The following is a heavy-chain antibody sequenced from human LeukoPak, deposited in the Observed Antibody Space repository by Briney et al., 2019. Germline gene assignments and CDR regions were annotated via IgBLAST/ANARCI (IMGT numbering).Heavy chain of an antibody. CDR2: IYHSGST. Sequence: SETLSLTCAVSGYSISSGYYWGWIRQPPGKGPEWIGSIYHSGSTYYNPSLKSRVTISVDTSKNQFSLKLSSVTAADTAVYYCARQEYYYDSSGSYFDYWGQGTLVTVSS. CDR1: GYSISSGYY. D-gene: IGHD3-22*01. V-gene: IGHV4-38-2*01. J-gene: IGHJ4*02. CDR3: ARQEYYYDSSGSYFDY.